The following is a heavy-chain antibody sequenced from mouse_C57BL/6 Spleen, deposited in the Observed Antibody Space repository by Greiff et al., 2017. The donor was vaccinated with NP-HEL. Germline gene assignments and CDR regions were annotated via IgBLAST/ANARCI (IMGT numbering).Heavy chain of an antibody. CDR3: TRWQLRSYYFDY. Sequence: QVQLQQSGAELVRPGASVTLSCKASGYTFTDYEMHWVKQTPVHGLEWIGAIDPETGGTAYNQKFKGKAILTADKSSSTAYMELRSLTSEDSAVYYCTRWQLRSYYFDYWGQGTTLTVSS. CDR2: IDPETGGT. V-gene: IGHV1-15*01. J-gene: IGHJ2*01. CDR1: GYTFTDYE. D-gene: IGHD3-2*02.